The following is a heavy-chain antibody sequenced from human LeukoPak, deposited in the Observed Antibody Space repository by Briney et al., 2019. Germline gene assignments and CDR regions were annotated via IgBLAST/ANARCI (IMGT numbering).Heavy chain of an antibody. CDR1: GFTFSNYW. CDR2: INSDGSST. V-gene: IGHV3-74*01. J-gene: IGHJ4*02. CDR3: ARDLDYGDYHFDY. D-gene: IGHD4-17*01. Sequence: GGSLRLSCAASGFTFSNYWMHWVRQAPGKGLVWVSRINSDGSSTNYADSVKGRFTISRDNANNTLYLQMSSLRAGDMAVYYCARDLDYGDYHFDYWGQGTLVTVSS.